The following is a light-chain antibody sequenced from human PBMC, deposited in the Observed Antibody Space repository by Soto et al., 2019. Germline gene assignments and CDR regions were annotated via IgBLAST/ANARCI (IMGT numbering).Light chain of an antibody. V-gene: IGLV2-23*01. Sequence: QSVLTQPASVSGSPGQSITISCTGTSSDVGGYNLVSWYQQHPGKAPKLLIYEGSKRPSGVSNRFSGSKSGNTASLTISGLPAEDEAYYYCCSYAGSSTGVFGGGTKLTVL. CDR1: SSDVGGYNL. J-gene: IGLJ3*02. CDR2: EGS. CDR3: CSYAGSSTGV.